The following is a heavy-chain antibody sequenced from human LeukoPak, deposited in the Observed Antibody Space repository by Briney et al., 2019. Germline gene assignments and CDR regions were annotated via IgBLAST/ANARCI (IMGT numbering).Heavy chain of an antibody. J-gene: IGHJ4*02. Sequence: SETLSLTCTVSGGSISSYYWSWIRQPPGKGLEWIGYIYDSGSTNYNPSLKRRVTISVDKSKNQFSLKLSSVTAEDTAVYYCARARHGGDLDYWGQGTLVTVSS. CDR1: GGSISSYY. D-gene: IGHD2-21*02. V-gene: IGHV4-59*01. CDR2: IYDSGST. CDR3: ARARHGGDLDY.